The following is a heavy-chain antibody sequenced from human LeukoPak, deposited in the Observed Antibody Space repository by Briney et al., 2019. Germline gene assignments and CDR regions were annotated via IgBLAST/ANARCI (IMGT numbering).Heavy chain of an antibody. D-gene: IGHD6-6*01. CDR2: ISSSSSYT. Sequence: GGSLRLSCAASGFTFSDYYMSWISQAPGKGLEWVSYISSSSSYTNYADSVKGRFTISRDDAKNSLYLQMNSLRAEDTAVYYCARKYNWNDGWGQGTLVTVSS. J-gene: IGHJ5*02. CDR1: GFTFSDYY. V-gene: IGHV3-11*03. CDR3: ARKYNWNDG.